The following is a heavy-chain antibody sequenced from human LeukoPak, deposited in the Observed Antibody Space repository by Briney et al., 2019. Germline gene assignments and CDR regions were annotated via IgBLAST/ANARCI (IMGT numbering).Heavy chain of an antibody. CDR2: ISSSSSLI. CDR3: AKVDRGDYSSSPVPYYNYYLNV. D-gene: IGHD6-13*01. CDR1: GFTFSYYS. Sequence: TRRSLRLSCAASGFTFSYYSMNWVRQAQGRGLEWVSCISSSSSLIFYSDSVRGRLTISRDNAKNLLYLHMNSLRVEDTAVYYCAKVDRGDYSSSPVPYYNYYLNVWGKGTTVTVSS. J-gene: IGHJ6*03. V-gene: IGHV3-21*01.